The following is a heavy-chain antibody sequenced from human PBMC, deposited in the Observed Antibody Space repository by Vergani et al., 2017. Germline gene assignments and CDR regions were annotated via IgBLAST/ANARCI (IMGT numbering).Heavy chain of an antibody. CDR1: GGSVSSGSYY. CDR3: ARGIKLGPGDYYMDV. V-gene: IGHV4-61*10. CDR2: IYYSGST. J-gene: IGHJ6*03. D-gene: IGHD1-26*01. Sequence: QVQLQESGPGLVKPSETLSLTCTVSGGSVSSGSYYWSWIRQPAGKGLEWIGYIYYSGSTNSNPSLKSRVTISVDTSKNQFALKRSSVTAADTALYYCARGIKLGPGDYYMDVWGKGTTVTVSS.